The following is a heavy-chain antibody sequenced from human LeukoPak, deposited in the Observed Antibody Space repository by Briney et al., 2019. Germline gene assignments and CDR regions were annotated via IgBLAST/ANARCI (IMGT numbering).Heavy chain of an antibody. CDR2: IYYSGST. CDR3: ARVLGSSWYFDL. J-gene: IGHJ2*01. CDR1: GGSISSYY. D-gene: IGHD6-13*01. Sequence: SETLSLTCTVSGGSISSYYWSWIRQPPGNGLEWIGYIYYSGSTNYNPSLKSRVTISVDTSKNQFSLKLSSVTAADTAVYYCARVLGSSWYFDLWGRGTLVTVSS. V-gene: IGHV4-59*01.